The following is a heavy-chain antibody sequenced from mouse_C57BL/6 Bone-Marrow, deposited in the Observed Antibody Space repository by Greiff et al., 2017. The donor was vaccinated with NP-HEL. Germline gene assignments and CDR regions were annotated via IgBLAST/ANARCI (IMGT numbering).Heavy chain of an antibody. CDR3: ARHPPGAMDD. Sequence: EVQGVESAGDLVKPGGSLKLSCAASGFTFRSYGMSLVRQTPDKRLAWVATISSGGSYTYYPDSVKGRFTISRDNAKNTLYVQMSSLKSEDTAMYYCARHPPGAMDDWGQGTSVTVSS. CDR2: ISSGGSYT. J-gene: IGHJ4*01. CDR1: GFTFRSYG. V-gene: IGHV5-6*01.